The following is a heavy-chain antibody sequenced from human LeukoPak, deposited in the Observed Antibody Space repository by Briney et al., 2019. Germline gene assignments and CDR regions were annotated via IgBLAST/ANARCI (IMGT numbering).Heavy chain of an antibody. J-gene: IGHJ6*02. V-gene: IGHV4-30-4*01. D-gene: IGHD3-10*01. CDR3: ARGRITMVRGVIPTGMDV. CDR2: IYYSGST. Sequence: SETLSLTCTVSGGSISSGDYYWSWIRQPPGKGLEWIGYIYYSGSTYYNPSLKSRVTISVDTSKNQFSLKLSSVTAADAAVYYCARGRITMVRGVIPTGMDVWGQGTTVTVSS. CDR1: GGSISSGDYY.